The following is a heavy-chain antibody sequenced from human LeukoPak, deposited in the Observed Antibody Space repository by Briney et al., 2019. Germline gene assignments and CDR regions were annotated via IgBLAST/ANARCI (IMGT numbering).Heavy chain of an antibody. Sequence: ASVKVSCKASGYIFTNYGISWARQAPGQGLEWMGWISDHNGTPNYAQKFEGRVTMTTDTSTSTAYMELTSLTSDDTAVYYCATDSVLGAPYTDHWGQGTLVTVSS. D-gene: IGHD3-3*02. J-gene: IGHJ5*02. CDR1: GYIFTNYG. CDR3: ATDSVLGAPYTDH. V-gene: IGHV1-18*01. CDR2: ISDHNGTP.